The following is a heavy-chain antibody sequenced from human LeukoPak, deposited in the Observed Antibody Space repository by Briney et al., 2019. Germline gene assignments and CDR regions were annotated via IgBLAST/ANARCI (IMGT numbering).Heavy chain of an antibody. J-gene: IGHJ4*02. CDR1: GYFISSGNW. CDR2: TYYSGSS. V-gene: IGHV4-28*01. Sequence: SDTLSLTCAVSGYFISSGNWWGWIRQPPGKGLEWIGYTYYSGSSYYNPSLKSRVTMSVDTSENQFSLKLSSVTAVDTAVYYCARWYNSGYYFDYWGQGTLVTVSS. CDR3: ARWYNSGYYFDY. D-gene: IGHD3-22*01.